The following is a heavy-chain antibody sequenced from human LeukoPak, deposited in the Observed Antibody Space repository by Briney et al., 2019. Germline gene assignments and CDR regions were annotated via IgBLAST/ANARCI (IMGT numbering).Heavy chain of an antibody. J-gene: IGHJ4*02. CDR2: ISGSGGST. CDR3: AKDDDYGDYTRGGYFDY. D-gene: IGHD4-17*01. V-gene: IGHV3-23*01. Sequence: GGSLRLSCAASGFTFSSYSMNWVRQAPGKGLEWVSAISGSGGSTYYADSVKGRFTISRDNSKNTLYLQMNSLRAEDTAVYYCAKDDDYGDYTRGGYFDYWGQGTLVTVSS. CDR1: GFTFSSYS.